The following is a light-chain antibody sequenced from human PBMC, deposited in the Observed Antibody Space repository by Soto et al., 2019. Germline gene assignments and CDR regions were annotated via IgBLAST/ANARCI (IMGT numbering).Light chain of an antibody. CDR2: GAS. CDR3: QQYGSSPT. J-gene: IGKJ5*01. V-gene: IGKV3-20*01. CDR1: QSLTTRY. Sequence: EIVLTQSPGTLSLFPGERATLSCRASQSLTTRYLAWYRQKPGQAPRLLIYGASSRATGIPDRFSGSGSGTAFTLTISRLEPEDFAVYSCQQYGSSPTFGQGTRLEIK.